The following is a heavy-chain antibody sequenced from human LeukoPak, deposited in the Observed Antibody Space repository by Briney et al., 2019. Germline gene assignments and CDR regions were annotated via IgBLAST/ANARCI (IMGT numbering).Heavy chain of an antibody. Sequence: GGSLRLSCAASGFTFSSYDMHWVRQVTGKYLEWVSAIGTAGDTYYPGSVKGRFTISRENAKNSLYLQMNSLRAGDTAVYYCARAVAAARGVNYFDYWGQGTLVTVSS. CDR2: IGTAGDT. V-gene: IGHV3-13*01. CDR1: GFTFSSYD. D-gene: IGHD3-10*01. CDR3: ARAVAAARGVNYFDY. J-gene: IGHJ4*02.